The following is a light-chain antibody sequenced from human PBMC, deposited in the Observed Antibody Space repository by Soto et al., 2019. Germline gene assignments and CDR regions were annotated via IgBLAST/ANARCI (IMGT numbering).Light chain of an antibody. J-gene: IGKJ1*01. CDR2: KAS. CDR3: QQYHSWPA. V-gene: IGKV1-5*03. Sequence: DIQMTQSPSTLSACVGDRVTITCRASQSISSWLAWYQQKPGKAPKLLIYKASSLESGVPSRFSGSGSGTEFTLTISSLQSEDSAVYYCQQYHSWPAFGQGTKVDIK. CDR1: QSISSW.